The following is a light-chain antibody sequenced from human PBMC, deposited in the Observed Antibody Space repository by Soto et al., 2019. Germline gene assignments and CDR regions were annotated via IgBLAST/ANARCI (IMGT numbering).Light chain of an antibody. V-gene: IGKV3-20*01. CDR1: QSVSSTY. J-gene: IGKJ4*01. CDR3: QQSGSSPLT. Sequence: EIVLTQSPGTLSLSPGDRATLSCWASQSVSSTYLAWYQQKPGQAPRLLIYGASSRATGIPDRFSGSGSGTDFTLTISRLEPEDFAVYYCQQSGSSPLTFGGGTKVDIK. CDR2: GAS.